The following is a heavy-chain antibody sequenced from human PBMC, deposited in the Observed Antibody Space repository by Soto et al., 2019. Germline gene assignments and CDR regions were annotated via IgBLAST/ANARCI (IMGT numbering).Heavy chain of an antibody. CDR1: GFTFSSYA. CDR2: ISYDGSNK. J-gene: IGHJ4*02. CDR3: ARARGSSGWSYFDY. V-gene: IGHV3-30-3*01. D-gene: IGHD6-19*01. Sequence: PGGSLRLSCAASGFTFSSYAMHWVRQAPGKGLEWVAVISYDGSNKYYADSVKGRFTISRDNSKNTLYLQMNSLRAEDTAVYYCARARGSSGWSYFDYWGQGTPVTVYS.